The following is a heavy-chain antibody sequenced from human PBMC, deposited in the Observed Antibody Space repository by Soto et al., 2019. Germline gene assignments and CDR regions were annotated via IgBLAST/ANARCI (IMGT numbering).Heavy chain of an antibody. CDR1: GGSISSYY. J-gene: IGHJ5*02. Sequence: PSETLSLTCTVSGGSISSYYWSWIRQPPGKGLEWIGYIYYSGSTNYNPSLKSRVTISIDTSKNQFSLKLSSVTAADTAVYYCARSRRDMVRGVISNWFDPWGQGTLVTVSS. CDR3: ARSRRDMVRGVISNWFDP. D-gene: IGHD3-10*01. CDR2: IYYSGST. V-gene: IGHV4-59*01.